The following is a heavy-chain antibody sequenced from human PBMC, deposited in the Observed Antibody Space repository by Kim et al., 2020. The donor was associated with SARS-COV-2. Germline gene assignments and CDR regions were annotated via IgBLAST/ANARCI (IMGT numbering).Heavy chain of an antibody. D-gene: IGHD6-19*01. J-gene: IGHJ6*02. CDR1: GFTFSSYS. CDR2: ISSSSSYI. V-gene: IGHV3-21*01. Sequence: GGSLRLSCAASGFTFSSYSMNWVRQAPGKGLEWVSSISSSSSYIYYADSVKGRFTISRDNAKNSLYLQMNSLRAEDTAVYYCARDIAVAGSYYYGMDVWGQGTTVTVS. CDR3: ARDIAVAGSYYYGMDV.